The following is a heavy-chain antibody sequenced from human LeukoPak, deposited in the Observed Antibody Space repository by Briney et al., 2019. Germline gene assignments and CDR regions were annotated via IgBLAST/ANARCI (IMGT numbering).Heavy chain of an antibody. CDR3: AKDKGVGIAAAGAPYYYYGMDV. V-gene: IGHV3-9*01. CDR2: ISWNSGSI. CDR1: GFTFDDYA. D-gene: IGHD6-13*01. J-gene: IGHJ6*02. Sequence: PGGSLRLSCAASGFTFDDYAMHWVRQAPGKGLEWVSGISWNSGSIGYADSVKGRFTISRDNAKNSLYLQMNSLRAEDTALYYCAKDKGVGIAAAGAPYYYYGMDVWGQGTTVTVSS.